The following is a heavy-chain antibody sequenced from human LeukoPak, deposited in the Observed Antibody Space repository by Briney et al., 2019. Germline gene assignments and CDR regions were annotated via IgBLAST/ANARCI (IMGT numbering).Heavy chain of an antibody. Sequence: SETLSPTCTVSGGSISSYYWSWIRQPPGKGLEWIGYIYYSGSTNYNPSLKSRVTISVDTSKNQFSLKLSSVTAADTAVYYCARQMTTVTIFDYWGQGTLVTVSS. D-gene: IGHD4-17*01. CDR3: ARQMTTVTIFDY. J-gene: IGHJ4*02. CDR1: GGSISSYY. CDR2: IYYSGST. V-gene: IGHV4-59*08.